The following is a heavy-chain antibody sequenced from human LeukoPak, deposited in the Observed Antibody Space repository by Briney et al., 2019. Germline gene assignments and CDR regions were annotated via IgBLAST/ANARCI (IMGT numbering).Heavy chain of an antibody. Sequence: ASVKVSCKASGYTFTGYYMHWVRQAPGQGLEWMGWINPNSGGTNYAQKFQGWFTMTRDTSISTAYMELSRLRSDDTAVYYCARAYCSGGSCYDREFDYWGQGTLVTVSS. V-gene: IGHV1-2*04. D-gene: IGHD2-15*01. CDR3: ARAYCSGGSCYDREFDY. CDR1: GYTFTGYY. CDR2: INPNSGGT. J-gene: IGHJ4*02.